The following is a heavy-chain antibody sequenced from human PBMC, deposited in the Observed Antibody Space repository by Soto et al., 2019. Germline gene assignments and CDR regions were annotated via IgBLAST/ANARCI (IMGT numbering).Heavy chain of an antibody. J-gene: IGHJ4*02. CDR1: GGSISSYY. D-gene: IGHD3-22*01. Sequence: QVQLQESGPGLVKPSETLSLTCTVSGGSISSYYWSWIRQPPGKGLEWIGYIYYSGSTNYNPSLKSRVTXXVXTYXNQFSLKLSSVTAADTAVYYCARQGDYYDRSPGDYWGQGTLVTVSS. V-gene: IGHV4-59*01. CDR2: IYYSGST. CDR3: ARQGDYYDRSPGDY.